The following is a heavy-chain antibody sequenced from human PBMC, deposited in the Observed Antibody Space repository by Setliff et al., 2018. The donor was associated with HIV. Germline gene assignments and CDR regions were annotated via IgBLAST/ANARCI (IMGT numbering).Heavy chain of an antibody. CDR1: GFTFSDYN. CDR3: AKVWLAGEGDLNMVITN. V-gene: IGHV3-48*01. J-gene: IGHJ4*02. Sequence: GSLRLSCTGSGFTFSDYNMNWVRQTPGKGLEWISYISGTTNTIYYADSVKGRFTISRDNSKNTLYRQMNSLRAEDTAVYYCAKVWLAGEGDLNMVITNWGQGTQVTVSS. CDR2: ISGTTNTI. D-gene: IGHD2-21*01.